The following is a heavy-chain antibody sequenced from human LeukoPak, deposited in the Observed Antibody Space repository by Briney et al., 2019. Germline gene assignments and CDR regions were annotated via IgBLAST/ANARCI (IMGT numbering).Heavy chain of an antibody. V-gene: IGHV1-2*06. J-gene: IGHJ5*02. D-gene: IGHD3-10*01. Sequence: ASVKVSCKASGYTFTGYYMHWVRQAPGQGLEWMGRINPNSGGTNYAQKFQGRVTITRDTSISTAYMELSRLRSDDTAVYYCARDEVTMVRGVIFPRHPGDNWCDPWGQGTLVTVSS. CDR3: ARDEVTMVRGVIFPRHPGDNWCDP. CDR1: GYTFTGYY. CDR2: INPNSGGT.